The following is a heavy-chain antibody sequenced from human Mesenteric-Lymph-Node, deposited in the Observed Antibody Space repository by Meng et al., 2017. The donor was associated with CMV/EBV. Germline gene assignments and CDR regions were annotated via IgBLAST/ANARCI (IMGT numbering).Heavy chain of an antibody. D-gene: IGHD2-2*01. V-gene: IGHV3-11*03. J-gene: IGHJ4*02. CDR2: ISTSTSYT. Sequence: GKGLEWVSCISTSTSYTNYADSVKGRFTISRDNSKYTLHLQMNSLRAEDTAVYYCAKTLFLGYCSTTNCYLFDYWGQGTLVTSPQ. CDR3: AKTLFLGYCSTTNCYLFDY.